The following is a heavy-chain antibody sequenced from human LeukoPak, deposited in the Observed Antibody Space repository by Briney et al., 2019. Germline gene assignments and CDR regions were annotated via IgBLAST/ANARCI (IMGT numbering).Heavy chain of an antibody. CDR1: GCNFTNYW. CDR2: IYPGDGNM. D-gene: IGHD3-10*01. V-gene: IGHV5-51*01. J-gene: IGHJ4*02. CDR3: ARISYYSGAGKGAHDY. Sequence: GGALQIPSQGAGCNFTNYWIGWGRRMPGKGVEGRGIIYPGDGNMRYSPSFEGEVSILAEKYIKNAYLQWRSRQTSDTAMYYCARISYYSGAGKGAHDYWGQGTLVTVSS.